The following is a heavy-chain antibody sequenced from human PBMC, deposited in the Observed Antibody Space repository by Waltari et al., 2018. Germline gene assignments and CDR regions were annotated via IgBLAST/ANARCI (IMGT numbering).Heavy chain of an antibody. CDR3: ARVSYYDSSGYFPYWYFDL. CDR2: IYYSGST. D-gene: IGHD3-22*01. J-gene: IGHJ2*01. V-gene: IGHV4-61*02. CDR1: ARSITSGCSC. Sequence: QVHLQQSGPCLVKPSHTLSLACPVAARSITSGCSCSSWLQQPAGRGLEWIGRIYYSGSTYYNPSLKSRVTISVDTSKNQCSLKMSSVTAADTAVYYCARVSYYDSSGYFPYWYFDLWGRGTLVTVSS.